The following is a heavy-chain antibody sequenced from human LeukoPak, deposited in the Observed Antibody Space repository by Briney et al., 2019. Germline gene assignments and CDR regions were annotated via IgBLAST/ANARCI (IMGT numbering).Heavy chain of an antibody. V-gene: IGHV3-74*01. CDR1: GFTLSSYW. J-gene: IGHJ4*02. CDR2: INSDERST. Sequence: GGSLRLSCAASGFTLSSYWMHWVRQAPGRGLVWVSRINSDERSTNYADSVKGRFTMSRDNAKNTVYLQMNSLSSDDTAVYYCVRYYDYWGQGTLVTVSS. D-gene: IGHD3-10*01. CDR3: VRYYDY.